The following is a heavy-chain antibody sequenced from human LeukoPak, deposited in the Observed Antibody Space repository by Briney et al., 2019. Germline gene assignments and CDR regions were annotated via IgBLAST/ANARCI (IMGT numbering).Heavy chain of an antibody. Sequence: GASVKVSCKASGGTFSSYAISWVRQAPGQGLEWMGGIIPIFGTANYAQKFQGRVTITADESTSTAYMELSSLRSGDTAVYYCARAQTNWFDPWGQGTLVTVSS. CDR2: IIPIFGTA. J-gene: IGHJ5*02. CDR3: ARAQTNWFDP. CDR1: GGTFSSYA. V-gene: IGHV1-69*13.